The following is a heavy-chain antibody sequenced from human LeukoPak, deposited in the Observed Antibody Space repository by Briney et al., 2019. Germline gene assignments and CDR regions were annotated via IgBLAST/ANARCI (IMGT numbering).Heavy chain of an antibody. V-gene: IGHV3-23*01. J-gene: IGHJ6*02. D-gene: IGHD2-15*01. Sequence: GGSLRLSCAASGLTFGSYAMSWVRQAPGKGLVWVSLITGSGGNTYYISSVKGRFTISRDNSKNTLYLQMNSLRAEDTAVYYCARSPAEYCSGGSCYGMDVWGQGTTVSVSS. CDR3: ARSPAEYCSGGSCYGMDV. CDR1: GLTFGSYA. CDR2: ITGSGGNT.